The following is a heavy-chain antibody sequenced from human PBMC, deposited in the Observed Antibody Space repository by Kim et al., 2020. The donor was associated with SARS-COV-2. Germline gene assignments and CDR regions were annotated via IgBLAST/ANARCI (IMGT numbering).Heavy chain of an antibody. Sequence: GGSLRLSCAPSGFSFSAYAMTWVRHVPQKGLEWVATIGGSGQSTNYVDSVKGRFIISRDNDKNVLYLQMNNVRAEDTALYYCAKGSHATKYYYDSSGYPEAYDYWGHGTQVTVSS. CDR2: IGGSGQST. CDR1: GFSFSAYA. J-gene: IGHJ4*01. D-gene: IGHD3-22*01. CDR3: AKGSHATKYYYDSSGYPEAYDY. V-gene: IGHV3-23*01.